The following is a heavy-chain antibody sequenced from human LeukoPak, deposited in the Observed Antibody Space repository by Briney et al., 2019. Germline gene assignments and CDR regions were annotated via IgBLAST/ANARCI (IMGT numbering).Heavy chain of an antibody. J-gene: IGHJ6*03. CDR1: GGSFSGYY. CDR3: ARGVSRGYDFWSGYWDDYYYYYYMDV. D-gene: IGHD3-3*01. Sequence: SGTLSLTCAVYGGSFSGYYWSWIRQPPGKGLEWIGEINHSGSTNYNPSLKSRVTISVDTSKNQFSLQLSSVTAADTAVYYCARGVSRGYDFWSGYWDDYYYYYYMDVWGKGTTVTVSS. V-gene: IGHV4-34*01. CDR2: INHSGST.